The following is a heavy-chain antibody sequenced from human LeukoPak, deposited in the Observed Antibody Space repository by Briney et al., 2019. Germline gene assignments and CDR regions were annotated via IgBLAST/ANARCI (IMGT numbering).Heavy chain of an antibody. CDR3: ARGTIAVAGKLDY. V-gene: IGHV4-59*12. CDR1: GGSISSYY. Sequence: SETLSLTCTVSGGSISSYYWSWIRQPPGKGLEWIGYIYYSGSTNYNPSLKSRVTISVDTSKNQFSLKPSSVTAADTAVYYCARGTIAVAGKLDYWGQGTLVTVSS. J-gene: IGHJ4*02. D-gene: IGHD6-19*01. CDR2: IYYSGST.